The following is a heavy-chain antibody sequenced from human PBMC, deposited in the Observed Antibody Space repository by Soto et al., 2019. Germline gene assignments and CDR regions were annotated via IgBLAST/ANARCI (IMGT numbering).Heavy chain of an antibody. CDR3: ARDRLRLGELSLIGDFDY. V-gene: IGHV3-30*15. Sequence: QVQLVESGGSVVQPGRSLRLSCKASGFTFTSYAMHWVRQAPAKGLEGVAVISYDGINEYYADSVKGRFTISRDNSKNTLFLQMSSLRVEDTAVYYCARDRLRLGELSLIGDFDYWGQGTLVTVSS. J-gene: IGHJ4*02. CDR1: GFTFTSYA. D-gene: IGHD3-16*02. CDR2: ISYDGINE.